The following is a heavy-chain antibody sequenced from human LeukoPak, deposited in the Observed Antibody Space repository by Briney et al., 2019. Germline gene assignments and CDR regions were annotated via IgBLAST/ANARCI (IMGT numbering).Heavy chain of an antibody. Sequence: PSETLSLTCTASGGSISSSSYYWGWMRQPPGKGLEWIGSIYYSGSTYYNLSLKSRVTISVDTSKNQFSLKLSSVTAADTAVYYCASGYSYGYDYWGQGTLVTVSS. D-gene: IGHD5-18*01. CDR2: IYYSGST. CDR3: ASGYSYGYDY. J-gene: IGHJ4*02. CDR1: GGSISSSSYY. V-gene: IGHV4-39*01.